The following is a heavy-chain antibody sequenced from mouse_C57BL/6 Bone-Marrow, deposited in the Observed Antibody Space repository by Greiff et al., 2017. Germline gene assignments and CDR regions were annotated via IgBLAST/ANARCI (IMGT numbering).Heavy chain of an antibody. CDR3: TTLLHGSSSEGFAY. CDR1: GFNIKDDY. J-gene: IGHJ3*01. V-gene: IGHV14-4*01. CDR2: IDPENGDT. Sequence: VQLQQSGAELVRPGASVKLSCTASGFNIKDDYMHWVKQRPEQGLEWIGWIDPENGDTEYASKFQGKATITADTSSNTAYLQLSSLRFEDTAVYYCTTLLHGSSSEGFAYWGQGTLVTVSA. D-gene: IGHD1-1*01.